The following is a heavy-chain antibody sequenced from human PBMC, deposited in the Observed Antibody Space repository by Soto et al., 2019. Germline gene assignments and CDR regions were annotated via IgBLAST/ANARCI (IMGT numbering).Heavy chain of an antibody. V-gene: IGHV1-18*01. CDR1: GYTFSSHG. Sequence: ASVKVSCKASGYTFSSHGIIWVRQAPGQGLEWMGWISGYNGNAKYAQRFQGRVTMTTGTSTSTVYMDLRSPGSDDSAVYYCAREGSYGWYDCWGQGTLVTVSS. D-gene: IGHD2-15*01. CDR3: AREGSYGWYDC. CDR2: ISGYNGNA. J-gene: IGHJ5*01.